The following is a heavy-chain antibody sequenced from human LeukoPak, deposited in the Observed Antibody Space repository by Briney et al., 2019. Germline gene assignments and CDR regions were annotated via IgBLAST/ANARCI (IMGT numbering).Heavy chain of an antibody. J-gene: IGHJ4*02. CDR2: IIPIFGTA. V-gene: IGHV1-69*05. D-gene: IGHD1-26*01. CDR1: GGTFSNYS. Sequence: ASVKVSCKASGGTFSNYSISWVRQAPGQGLEWMGGIIPIFGTANYAQKFQGRVTIITDESTSTAYMELSSLRSEDTAVYYCARGGIGLYYFDYWGQGTLVTVSS. CDR3: ARGGIGLYYFDY.